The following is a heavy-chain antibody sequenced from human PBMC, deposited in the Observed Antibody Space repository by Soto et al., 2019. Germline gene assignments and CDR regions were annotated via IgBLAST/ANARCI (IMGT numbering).Heavy chain of an antibody. J-gene: IGHJ6*02. CDR2: IIPIFGTA. CDR1: GGTFSSYA. D-gene: IGHD2-2*01. CDR3: AGYCSSTSCTLDYYGMYV. V-gene: IGHV1-69*13. Sequence: SVKVSCKASGGTFSSYAISWVRQAPGQGLEWMGGIIPIFGTANYAQKFQGRVTITADESTSTAYMELSSLRSEDTAVYYCAGYCSSTSCTLDYYGMYVWGQGTTVTVSS.